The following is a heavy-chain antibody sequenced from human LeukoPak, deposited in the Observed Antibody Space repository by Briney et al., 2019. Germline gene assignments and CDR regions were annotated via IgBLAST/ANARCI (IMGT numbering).Heavy chain of an antibody. CDR1: GFTFSNAW. J-gene: IGHJ4*02. V-gene: IGHV3-15*01. Sequence: GGSLRLSCAASGFTFSNAWMSWVRQAPGKGLEWVGRIKSKTDGGTTDYAAPVKGRFTISRDDSENTLYLQMNSLKTEDTAVYYCTTVRGFCSGRSCLGYWSQGTLVTVSS. D-gene: IGHD2-15*01. CDR2: IKSKTDGGTT. CDR3: TTVRGFCSGRSCLGY.